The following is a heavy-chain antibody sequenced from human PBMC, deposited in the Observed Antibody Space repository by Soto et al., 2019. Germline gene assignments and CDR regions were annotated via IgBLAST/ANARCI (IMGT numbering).Heavy chain of an antibody. CDR3: TRVDSSSSYWYFDL. V-gene: IGHV3-49*03. CDR1: GFTFGDYA. J-gene: IGHJ2*01. D-gene: IGHD6-6*01. Sequence: GGSLRLSCTASGFTFGDYAMSWFRQAQGKWMEWEGFIRSKAYGGTTEYVASVKGRFTIARDDSKSIAHLQMNSLKTDYTAVYYFTRVDSSSSYWYFDLWGRGTLVTVSS. CDR2: IRSKAYGGTT.